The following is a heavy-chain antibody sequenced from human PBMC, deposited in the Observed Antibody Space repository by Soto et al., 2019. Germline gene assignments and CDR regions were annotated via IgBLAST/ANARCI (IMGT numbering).Heavy chain of an antibody. V-gene: IGHV3-48*02. CDR2: ISGRGTTT. CDR3: ARLGYCSSATCKYYFYYYGMDV. D-gene: IGHD2-2*01. Sequence: GGSLRLSCEASGFSFGSYSMNWVRQAPGKGLEWVSFISGRGTTTYYADSVRGRFTVSRDNAKNSLSLEVNSLRDEDTAVYYCARLGYCSSATCKYYFYYYGMDVWGQGTTVT. J-gene: IGHJ6*02. CDR1: GFSFGSYS.